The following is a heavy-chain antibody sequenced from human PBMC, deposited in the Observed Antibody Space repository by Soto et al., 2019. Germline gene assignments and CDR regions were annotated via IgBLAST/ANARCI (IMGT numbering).Heavy chain of an antibody. D-gene: IGHD1-26*01. CDR1: GGTFSSYI. CDR2: IIPILGIA. J-gene: IGHJ4*02. Sequence: QVQLVQSGAEVKKPGSSVKVSCKASGGTFSSYIISWVRQAPGQGLEWMGRIIPILGIANYAQKCKGRVTITADKSTSTAYMELSSLTAEDTAVYYFARCPPTAIVGAAYFDYWGQGTLVTVSS. CDR3: ARCPPTAIVGAAYFDY. V-gene: IGHV1-69*02.